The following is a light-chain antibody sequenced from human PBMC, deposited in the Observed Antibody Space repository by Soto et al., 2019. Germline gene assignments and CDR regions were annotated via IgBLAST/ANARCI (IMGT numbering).Light chain of an antibody. V-gene: IGKV3-15*01. CDR3: QQYNNWPLT. J-gene: IGKJ5*01. CDR1: QSVSISY. Sequence: GMKQSPATLSVSPGEGVTLSCRASQSVSISYLAWYQQKPGQAPRLLIYGASSRATGIPVRFSGSGSGTEFTLTISSLQSEDFAVYYCQQYNNWPLTFGQGTRLEI. CDR2: GAS.